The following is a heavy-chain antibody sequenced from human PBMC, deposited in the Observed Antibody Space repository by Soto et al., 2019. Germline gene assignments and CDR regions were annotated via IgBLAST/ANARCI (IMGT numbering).Heavy chain of an antibody. CDR1: GGSISGYY. CDR2: VYNGNT. V-gene: IGHV4-59*08. CDR3: ARHLAPFYYGSGSPYWGMDV. Sequence: SETLSLTCTISGGSISGYYWSWIRQSPGKGLEYIGYVYNGNTNYNPSLNSRVTISVDTSKNQFSLKLSSVTAADTAVYYCARHLAPFYYGSGSPYWGMDVWGQGTTVTVSS. J-gene: IGHJ6*02. D-gene: IGHD3-10*01.